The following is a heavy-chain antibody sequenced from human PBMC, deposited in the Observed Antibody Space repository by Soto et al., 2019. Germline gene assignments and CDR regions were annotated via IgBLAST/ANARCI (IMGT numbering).Heavy chain of an antibody. CDR2: IYYSGST. J-gene: IGHJ5*02. CDR3: ARDLEYCNSTGCYNWFDP. CDR1: GGSISSGGYY. V-gene: IGHV4-31*03. Sequence: SETLSLTCTVSGGSISSGGYYWSWIRQHPGKGLEWIGYIYYSGSTYYNPSLKSRVTISVDTSKNQFSLKLSSVTAADTAVYYCARDLEYCNSTGCYNWFDPWGQGTLVTVSS. D-gene: IGHD2-2*01.